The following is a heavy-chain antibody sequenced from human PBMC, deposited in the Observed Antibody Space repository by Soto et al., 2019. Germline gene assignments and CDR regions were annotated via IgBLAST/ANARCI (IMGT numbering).Heavy chain of an antibody. D-gene: IGHD3-22*01. CDR3: ARAVDSSGYYYASNFDY. CDR1: GGTFSSYA. Sequence: QVQLVQSGAEVKKPGSSVKVSCKASGGTFSSYAISWVRQAPGQGLEWMGGIIPIFGTANYAQKFQGRVTITADESTSTAYMELSSLGSEDTAVYYCARAVDSSGYYYASNFDYWGQGTLVTVSS. V-gene: IGHV1-69*12. CDR2: IIPIFGTA. J-gene: IGHJ4*02.